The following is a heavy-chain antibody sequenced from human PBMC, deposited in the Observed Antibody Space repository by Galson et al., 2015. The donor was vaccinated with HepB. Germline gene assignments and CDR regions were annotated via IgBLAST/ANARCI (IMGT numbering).Heavy chain of an antibody. CDR2: ISYDGSNK. CDR1: GFTFSSYA. Sequence: SLRLSCAASGFTFSSYAMHWVRQAPGKGLEWVAVISYDGSNKYYADSVEGRFTISRDNSKNTLYLQMNSLRAEDTAVYYCARWDTVTRVYYYYYGMDVWGQGTTVTVSS. V-gene: IGHV3-30*04. D-gene: IGHD4-17*01. CDR3: ARWDTVTRVYYYYYGMDV. J-gene: IGHJ6*02.